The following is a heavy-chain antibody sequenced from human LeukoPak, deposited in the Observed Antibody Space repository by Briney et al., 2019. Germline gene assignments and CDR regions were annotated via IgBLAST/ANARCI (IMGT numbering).Heavy chain of an antibody. J-gene: IGHJ6*02. Sequence: RASVKVSCKASGYTFTGYYMHWVRQAPGQGLEWMGWINPNSGGTNYAQKFQGWVTMTRNTSISTAYMELSSLRSEDTAVYYCAREGGGYSSGTESGYGMDVWGQGTTVTVSS. CDR1: GYTFTGYY. V-gene: IGHV1-2*04. CDR2: INPNSGGT. D-gene: IGHD5-18*01. CDR3: AREGGGYSSGTESGYGMDV.